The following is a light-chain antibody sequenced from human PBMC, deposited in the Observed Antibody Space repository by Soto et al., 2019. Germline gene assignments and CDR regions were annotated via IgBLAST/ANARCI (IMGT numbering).Light chain of an antibody. V-gene: IGKV3-20*01. CDR3: QQYGSSPYT. J-gene: IGKJ2*01. Sequence: EIVLTQSPGTLSVSPGERATLSCRASQSVSSSYLCWHQKKPGQATMLLIYAASSTTTVIADRCSGGGAGTDFTLTISRLEHEDVALYYWQQYGSSPYTFGQGTKLEIK. CDR1: QSVSSSY. CDR2: AAS.